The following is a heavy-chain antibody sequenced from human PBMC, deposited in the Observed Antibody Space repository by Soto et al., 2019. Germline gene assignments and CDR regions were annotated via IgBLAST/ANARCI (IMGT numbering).Heavy chain of an antibody. CDR3: ATVLDYGDYSLYWYFDL. CDR1: GYTFTSYA. Sequence: GASVKVSCKASGYTFTSYAMHWVRQAPGQRLEWMGGIIPIFGKANYAQRFQGRVTITADESTSTAYMELSSLRSEDTAVYYCATVLDYGDYSLYWYFDLWGRGTLVTVSS. V-gene: IGHV1-69*13. CDR2: IIPIFGKA. D-gene: IGHD4-17*01. J-gene: IGHJ2*01.